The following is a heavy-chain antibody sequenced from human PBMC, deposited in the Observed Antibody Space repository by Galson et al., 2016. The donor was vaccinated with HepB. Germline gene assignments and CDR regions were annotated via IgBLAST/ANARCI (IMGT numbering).Heavy chain of an antibody. Sequence: SLRLSCAASGFTFATYAMSWVRQAPGKGLEWVSAISRSGETTSYADSVTGRFTISRDNSKNTLYLQVNRLRAEDTAIYYCATELWFGADYWGQGTPVTVSS. CDR2: ISRSGETT. J-gene: IGHJ4*02. D-gene: IGHD3-10*01. CDR3: ATELWFGADY. V-gene: IGHV3-23*01. CDR1: GFTFATYA.